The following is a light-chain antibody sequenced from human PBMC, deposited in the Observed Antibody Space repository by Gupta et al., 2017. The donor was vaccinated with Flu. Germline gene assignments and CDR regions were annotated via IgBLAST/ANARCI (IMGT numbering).Light chain of an antibody. Sequence: TVTISCTASTSNVGGNNVHWYQQRTGTTPTLLIYTNNQRPSGVPDRFSGSKYGPSASVSISGLQVEAEADYYCAAWYYSRNGHIFGGGTKLTVL. CDR2: TNN. V-gene: IGLV1-44*01. CDR1: TSNVGGNN. CDR3: AAWYYSRNGHI. J-gene: IGLJ2*01.